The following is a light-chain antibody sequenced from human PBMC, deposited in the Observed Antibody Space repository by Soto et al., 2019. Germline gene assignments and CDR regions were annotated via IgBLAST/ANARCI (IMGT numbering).Light chain of an antibody. CDR3: QQYNNWLT. CDR1: QSISSN. Sequence: EIVMTQSPATLSVSPGERATLSCRASQSISSNLAWYQHNPGQAPRLLIYGASTRATGIPARFSGSGSGTEFTLTITSLQSEDFAVYYCQQYNNWLTFGGGTKVEI. V-gene: IGKV3-15*01. CDR2: GAS. J-gene: IGKJ4*01.